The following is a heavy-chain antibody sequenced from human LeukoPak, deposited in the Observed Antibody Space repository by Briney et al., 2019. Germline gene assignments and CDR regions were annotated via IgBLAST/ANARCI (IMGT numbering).Heavy chain of an antibody. J-gene: IGHJ3*02. CDR3: AREGYYYGSGSHPDAFDI. V-gene: IGHV3-21*01. CDR1: GFTFSSYS. Sequence: GGSLRLSCAASGFTFSSYSMNWVRQAPGKGLEWVSSISSSSSYIYYADSVKGRFTISRDNAKNSLYLQMNSLRAEDTAVYYCAREGYYYGSGSHPDAFDIWGQGTMVTVSS. CDR2: ISSSSSYI. D-gene: IGHD3-10*01.